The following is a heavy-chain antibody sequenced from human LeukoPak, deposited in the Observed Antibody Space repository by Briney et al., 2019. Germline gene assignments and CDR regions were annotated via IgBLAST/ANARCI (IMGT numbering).Heavy chain of an antibody. CDR1: GFTFSSHC. Sequence: GGSLRLSCAVSGFTFSSHCMHWVRQAPGKGLVWVSRINHDGSDTIYADSVKGRFTISRDNAKNTLYLQMNSLRAEDTAVYYWIRSNGWPDYWGQGTLVTVSS. V-gene: IGHV3-74*01. J-gene: IGHJ4*02. CDR3: IRSNGWPDY. CDR2: INHDGSDT. D-gene: IGHD6-19*01.